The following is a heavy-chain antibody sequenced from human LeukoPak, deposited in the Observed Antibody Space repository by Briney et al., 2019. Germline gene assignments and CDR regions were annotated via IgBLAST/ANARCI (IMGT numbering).Heavy chain of an antibody. Sequence: SETLSLTCTVSGDSISSYYWSWIRQPPGKGLEWIGYIHYSGSTNYNPSLKSRVTISVDTSKNQFSLKLSSVTAADTAVYYCARQRGWELYYGLDVWGQGTTVTVSS. V-gene: IGHV4-59*08. D-gene: IGHD1-26*01. CDR1: GDSISSYY. CDR3: ARQRGWELYYGLDV. J-gene: IGHJ6*02. CDR2: IHYSGST.